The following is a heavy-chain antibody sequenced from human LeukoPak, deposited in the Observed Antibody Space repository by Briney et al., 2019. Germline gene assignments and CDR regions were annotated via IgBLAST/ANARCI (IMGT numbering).Heavy chain of an antibody. CDR1: GGSIRSSYYY. CDR2: IYDSGST. V-gene: IGHV4-39*01. D-gene: IGHD5-18*01. Sequence: PSETPSLTCTVSGGSIRSSYYYWGWIRQPPGKGLEWIGSIYDSGSTYYNPSLKSRVTISVDTSKNQFSLKLNSVTAADTAVYYCASHLRGYSYGYVDYWGQGTLVTVSS. J-gene: IGHJ4*02. CDR3: ASHLRGYSYGYVDY.